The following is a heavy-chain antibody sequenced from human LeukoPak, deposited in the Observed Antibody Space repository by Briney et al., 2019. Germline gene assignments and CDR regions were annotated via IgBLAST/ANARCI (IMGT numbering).Heavy chain of an antibody. Sequence: QPGGSLRLSCAASGFTFSSYEMNWVRQAPGKGLEWVSYISSSGSTIYYADSVKGRFTISRDNAKNSLYLQMTSLRAEDTAVYYCAREAPSELFDYWGQGTLVTVSS. V-gene: IGHV3-48*03. CDR2: ISSSGSTI. J-gene: IGHJ4*02. CDR1: GFTFSSYE. CDR3: AREAPSELFDY. D-gene: IGHD1-26*01.